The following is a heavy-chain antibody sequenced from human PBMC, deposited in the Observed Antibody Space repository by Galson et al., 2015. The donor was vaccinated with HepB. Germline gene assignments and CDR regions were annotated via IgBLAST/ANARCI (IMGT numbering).Heavy chain of an antibody. CDR1: GFTLTNHG. J-gene: IGHJ4*02. Sequence: SLRLSCAPSGFTLTNHGMHWVRQAPGKGLEWVAVIWHDGSKTIYVDSVRGRFTISRDNSENTVYLQMNSLRAEDTAVYYCARVADADYGDHSHFDYWGQGTLVTVSS. D-gene: IGHD4-17*01. V-gene: IGHV3-33*01. CDR3: ARVADADYGDHSHFDY. CDR2: IWHDGSKT.